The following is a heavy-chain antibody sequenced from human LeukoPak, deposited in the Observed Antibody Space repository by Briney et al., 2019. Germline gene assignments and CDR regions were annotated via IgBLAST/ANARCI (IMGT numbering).Heavy chain of an antibody. V-gene: IGHV3-7*01. Sequence: GGSLRLSCATSGFTFSDSWMSWFRQAPGKGLEWVAITNQDGSVRFYVDSVKGRFTIPRDDAKNSLYLYMNSLRVEDTAVYFCARASRSTSSECWGQGILVTVSS. J-gene: IGHJ4*02. CDR3: ARASRSTSSEC. CDR1: GFTFSDSW. D-gene: IGHD6-6*01. CDR2: TNQDGSVR.